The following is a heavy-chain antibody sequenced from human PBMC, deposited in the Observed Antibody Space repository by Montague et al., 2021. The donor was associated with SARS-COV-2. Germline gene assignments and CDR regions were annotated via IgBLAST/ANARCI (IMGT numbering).Heavy chain of an antibody. Sequence: SETLSLTCAVYGGSLSGYYWSWIRQPPGEGLEWIAEISHSGSTSYNPSLKSRVTISVDTSKNQFSPKLSSATAADTAVYYCARVPYRLLFVLRYYGMDVWGQGTTVTVSS. J-gene: IGHJ6*02. V-gene: IGHV4-34*01. CDR1: GGSLSGYY. D-gene: IGHD2-2*01. CDR2: ISHSGST. CDR3: ARVPYRLLFVLRYYGMDV.